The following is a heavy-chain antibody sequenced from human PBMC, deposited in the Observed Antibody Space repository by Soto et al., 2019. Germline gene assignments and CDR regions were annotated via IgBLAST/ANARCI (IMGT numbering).Heavy chain of an antibody. CDR3: ARGVYGAGNYYTGPSAFDI. V-gene: IGHV1-69*06. Sequence: QVQLEQSGAEVKKPGSSVKVSCKASGGTLSDHGVAWLQQAPGQGLEWMGGTIPVFNTAKYAQKFQGRVTVTADKFTNIAYMELSSLRTEHTALYFCARGVYGAGNYYTGPSAFDIWGQGTMVIVSS. CDR1: GGTLSDHG. CDR2: TIPVFNTA. D-gene: IGHD3-10*01. J-gene: IGHJ3*02.